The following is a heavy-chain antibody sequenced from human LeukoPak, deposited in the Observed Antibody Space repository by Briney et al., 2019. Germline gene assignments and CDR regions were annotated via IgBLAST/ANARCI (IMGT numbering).Heavy chain of an antibody. J-gene: IGHJ6*04. CDR2: INPSDGSA. CDR3: ARGEYYGSGSYLVDYYAMDA. Sequence: GASVKVSCKASGYSFINYYLHWVRQAPGQGLEWMGIINPSDGSASYAQRFQGILTMTRETSTSTVYMELSSLNSEDTAVYYCARGEYYGSGSYLVDYYAMDAWGKGTTVTVSS. D-gene: IGHD3-10*01. V-gene: IGHV1-46*01. CDR1: GYSFINYY.